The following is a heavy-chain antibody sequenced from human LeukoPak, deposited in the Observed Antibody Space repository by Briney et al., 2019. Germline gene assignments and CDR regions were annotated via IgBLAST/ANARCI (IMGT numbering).Heavy chain of an antibody. CDR2: IYYSGST. V-gene: IGHV4-59*01. CDR1: GGSISSYY. J-gene: IGHJ4*02. CDR3: ARETYGGNSGFDY. Sequence: SETLSLTCTVSGGSISSYYWSWIRQPPGKGLEWIGYIYYSGSTNYNPSLKSRVTISVDTSKNQFSLKLSSVTAADTAVYYCARETYGGNSGFDYWGQGTLVTVS. D-gene: IGHD4-17*01.